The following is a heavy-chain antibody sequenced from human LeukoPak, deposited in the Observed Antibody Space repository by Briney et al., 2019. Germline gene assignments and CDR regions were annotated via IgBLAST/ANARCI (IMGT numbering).Heavy chain of an antibody. D-gene: IGHD3-22*01. Sequence: SVKVSCKASGGTFNSHVISWLRQAPGQGLEWMGGIIPVFGTASYAEKFQGRVTITTDESTTTAYMEMSSLTSEDTAVYYCARGTYYYDSSGYFDYWGQGTLVTVSS. J-gene: IGHJ4*02. V-gene: IGHV1-69*05. CDR3: ARGTYYYDSSGYFDY. CDR2: IIPVFGTA. CDR1: GGTFNSHV.